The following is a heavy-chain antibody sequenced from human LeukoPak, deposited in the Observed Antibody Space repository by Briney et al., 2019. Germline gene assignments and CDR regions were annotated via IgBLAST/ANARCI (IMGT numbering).Heavy chain of an antibody. Sequence: GGSLRLSCAASGFTVSSNYMSWVRQAPGKGLEWVSVIYSGGSTYYADSVKGRFTISRDNSKNTLYLQMNSLRAEDTAVYYCASPYDDSSGYYYPTFDYWGQGTLVTVSS. CDR2: IYSGGST. CDR3: ASPYDDSSGYYYPTFDY. D-gene: IGHD3-22*01. CDR1: GFTVSSNY. J-gene: IGHJ4*02. V-gene: IGHV3-66*01.